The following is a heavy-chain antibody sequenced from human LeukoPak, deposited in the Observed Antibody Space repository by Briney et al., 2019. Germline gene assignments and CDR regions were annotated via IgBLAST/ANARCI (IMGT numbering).Heavy chain of an antibody. CDR1: GGSISSHY. CDR2: IYYSGST. Sequence: SETLSLTCTVSGGSISSHYWSWIRQPPGMGLEWIGYIYYSGSTNYNPSLKSRVTISVDTSKNQFSLKLSSVTAADTAVYYCARDVVVAARPQGYYYYYYMDVWGKGTTVTVSS. J-gene: IGHJ6*03. V-gene: IGHV4-59*11. CDR3: ARDVVVAARPQGYYYYYYMDV. D-gene: IGHD2-15*01.